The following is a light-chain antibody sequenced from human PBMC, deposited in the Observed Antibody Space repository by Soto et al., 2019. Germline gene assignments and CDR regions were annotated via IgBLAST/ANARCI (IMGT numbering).Light chain of an antibody. CDR1: GXDIGFYNY. J-gene: IGLJ1*01. CDR2: GVA. V-gene: IGLV2-14*01. CDR3: CSYAHGSIYV. Sequence: QSVLTQPASVSGPPGQSLTISCTGTGXDIGFYNYVSWYQQHPGKAPKLLIYGVANRPSGVSARFSGSKSGSTASLTISGLQAEDEADYYCCSYAHGSIYVFGTGTKVTVL.